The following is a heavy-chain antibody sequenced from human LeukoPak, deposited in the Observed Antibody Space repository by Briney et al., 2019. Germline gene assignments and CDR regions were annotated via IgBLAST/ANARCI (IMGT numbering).Heavy chain of an antibody. CDR1: GFTFSSYS. CDR2: ISSSSSTI. Sequence: GGSLRLSCAASGFTFSSYSMNWVRQAPGKGLEWVSYISSSSSTIYYADSVKGRFTISRDNAKNSLYLQMNSLGAEDTAVYYCARDLGDSSGHNDAFDIWGQGTMVTVSS. J-gene: IGHJ3*02. V-gene: IGHV3-48*04. CDR3: ARDLGDSSGHNDAFDI. D-gene: IGHD6-19*01.